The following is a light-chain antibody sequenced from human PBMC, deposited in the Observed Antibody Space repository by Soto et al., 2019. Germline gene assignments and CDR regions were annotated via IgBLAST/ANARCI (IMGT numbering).Light chain of an antibody. CDR1: QSVSSY. J-gene: IGKJ4*01. CDR2: DAS. CDR3: QQRSNWPLT. Sequence: EIVLTQSPATLSLSPGERATLSCRASQSVSSYLAGYQQKPGQAPRLLIYDASNRATGIPARFSGSGSGTDFTLTISSPEPEDFAVYYCQQRSNWPLTFGGGTKVEIK. V-gene: IGKV3-11*01.